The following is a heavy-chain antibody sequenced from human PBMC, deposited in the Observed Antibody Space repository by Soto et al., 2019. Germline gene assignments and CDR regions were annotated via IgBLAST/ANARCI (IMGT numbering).Heavy chain of an antibody. D-gene: IGHD3-10*01. V-gene: IGHV3-30-3*01. CDR1: GFTFSNYA. Sequence: VQLVESGGGVVQPGRSLRLSCAASGFTFSNYAMYWVRQAPGKGLEWVAVISYDETNKYYADSVKGRFTISRDNSKNTLYLQMNSLRAEDTAVYYCARVRGDFFGDYFDYWGQGTLVTVSS. CDR3: ARVRGDFFGDYFDY. CDR2: ISYDETNK. J-gene: IGHJ4*02.